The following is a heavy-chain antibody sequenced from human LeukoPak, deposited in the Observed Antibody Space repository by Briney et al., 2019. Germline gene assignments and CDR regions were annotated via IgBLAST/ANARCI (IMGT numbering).Heavy chain of an antibody. CDR3: AKDRLVAAAGTRNFDY. CDR1: GFTFGSYA. J-gene: IGHJ4*02. CDR2: ISGSGGST. Sequence: GGSLRLSCAASGFTFGSYAMSWVRQAPGKGLEWVSAISGSGGSTYYADSVKGRFTISRDNSKNTLYLQMNSLRAEDTAVYYCAKDRLVAAAGTRNFDYWGQGTLVTVSS. D-gene: IGHD6-13*01. V-gene: IGHV3-23*01.